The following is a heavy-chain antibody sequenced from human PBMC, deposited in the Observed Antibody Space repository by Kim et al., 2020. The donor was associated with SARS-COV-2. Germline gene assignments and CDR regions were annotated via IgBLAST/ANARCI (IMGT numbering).Heavy chain of an antibody. V-gene: IGHV3-23*01. CDR3: PKGGWGRIWDF. CDR1: GFTFTGHA. D-gene: IGHD2-8*02. Sequence: GGSLRLSCTTSGFTFTGHAMSWVRQAPGKGLEWVSSIYGSDGTTYYVDSVKGRFSISRDDSKNTLYLQMSALRADDTAAYYCPKGGWGRIWDFLGQGTQV. CDR2: IYGSDGTT. J-gene: IGHJ4*02.